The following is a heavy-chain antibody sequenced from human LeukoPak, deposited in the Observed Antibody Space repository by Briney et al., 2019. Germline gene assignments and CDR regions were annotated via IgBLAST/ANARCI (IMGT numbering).Heavy chain of an antibody. D-gene: IGHD3-10*01. CDR1: GGSISSYY. Sequence: SETLSLTCTVSGGSISSYYWSWIRQPAGKGLEWIGRIYSSESTDYNPSLKSRVTMSVDTSKNKFSLKLSSVTAADTAVYYCARDSGTTGEVKFDPWGQGTLVTVSS. V-gene: IGHV4-4*07. CDR3: ARDSGTTGEVKFDP. CDR2: IYSSEST. J-gene: IGHJ5*02.